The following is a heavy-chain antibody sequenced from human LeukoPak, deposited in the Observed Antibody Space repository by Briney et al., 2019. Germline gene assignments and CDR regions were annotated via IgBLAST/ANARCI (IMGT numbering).Heavy chain of an antibody. J-gene: IGHJ4*02. V-gene: IGHV3-30-3*01. D-gene: IGHD1-7*01. Sequence: GGSLRLSCAASGFTFSSYAMHWVRQAPGKGLEWVAVISKDGSDKYYPGSVRGRFTISRDNSKNTIYLQMDSLRAEDTAIYYCARDYWWNYDYWGQGTLVTVSS. CDR1: GFTFSSYA. CDR3: ARDYWWNYDY. CDR2: ISKDGSDK.